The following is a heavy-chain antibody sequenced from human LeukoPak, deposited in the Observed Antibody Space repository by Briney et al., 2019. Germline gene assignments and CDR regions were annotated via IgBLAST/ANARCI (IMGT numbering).Heavy chain of an antibody. CDR1: GFTFSSIA. Sequence: PGGSLRLSCAASGFTFSSIAMTWVRQAPGKGLEWVSAIRGSGGGTYYADSVKGRLTISRDNSKNTLYLQMNSLRDEDTALYYCAKAGIGVVGYFDYWGQGTLVTVSS. V-gene: IGHV3-23*01. CDR2: IRGSGGGT. D-gene: IGHD6-19*01. J-gene: IGHJ4*02. CDR3: AKAGIGVVGYFDY.